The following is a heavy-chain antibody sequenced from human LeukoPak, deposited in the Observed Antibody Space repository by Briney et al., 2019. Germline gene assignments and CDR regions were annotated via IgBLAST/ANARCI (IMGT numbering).Heavy chain of an antibody. CDR1: GFTFSSYA. Sequence: PGGSLRLSCAASGFTFSSYAMHWVRQAPGKGLEWVANIKQDGSEKYYVDSVKGRFTISRDNAKNSLYLQMNSLRAEDTAVYYCARDTVRYGSGQYMDVWGKGTTVTISS. J-gene: IGHJ6*03. V-gene: IGHV3-7*01. CDR2: IKQDGSEK. CDR3: ARDTVRYGSGQYMDV. D-gene: IGHD3-10*01.